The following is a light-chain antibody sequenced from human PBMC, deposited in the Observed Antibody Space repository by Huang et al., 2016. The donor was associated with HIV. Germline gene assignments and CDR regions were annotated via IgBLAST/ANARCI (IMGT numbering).Light chain of an antibody. CDR1: QSVSSY. CDR2: DAS. CDR3: HQRTNWPTWT. V-gene: IGKV3-11*01. Sequence: EIVLTQSPATLSLSPGVRATLSCRASQSVSSYLAWYQQKPGQAPRLLIYDASNRATGIPARFSGSGSGTDFTLTISSLEPEDFAVYYCHQRTNWPTWTFGQGTKVEIK. J-gene: IGKJ1*01.